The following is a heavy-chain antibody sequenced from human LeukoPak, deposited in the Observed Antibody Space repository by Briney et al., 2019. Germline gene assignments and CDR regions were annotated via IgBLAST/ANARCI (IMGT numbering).Heavy chain of an antibody. CDR2: ISYDGSNK. V-gene: IGHV3-30-3*01. CDR3: ARSRSGSYNIDY. J-gene: IGHJ4*02. Sequence: PGRSLRLSCAASGFTFSSYAMHWVRQAPGTGLDWVAVISYDGSNKYYADSVKGRFTISRDNSKNTLYLQMNSLRAEDTAVYYCARSRSGSYNIDYWGQGTLVTVSS. CDR1: GFTFSSYA. D-gene: IGHD1-26*01.